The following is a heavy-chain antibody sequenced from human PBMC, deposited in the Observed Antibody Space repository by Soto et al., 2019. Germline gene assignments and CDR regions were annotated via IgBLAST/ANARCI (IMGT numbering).Heavy chain of an antibody. J-gene: IGHJ6*02. V-gene: IGHV1-69*06. CDR1: GGTFSSYA. CDR3: ARGGVVITGYGMDV. Sequence: QVQQVQSGAEVRKPGSSVKVSCKASGGTFSSYAISWVRQAPGQGLEWMGGIIPIFGTINYAQEFQGRITITADKSTSTAYMELSSLRPEDTAVYYCARGGVVITGYGMDVWGQGTTVTVSS. CDR2: IIPIFGTI. D-gene: IGHD3-22*01.